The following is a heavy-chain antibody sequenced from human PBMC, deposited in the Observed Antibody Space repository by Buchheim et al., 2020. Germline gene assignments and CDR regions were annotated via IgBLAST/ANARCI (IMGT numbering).Heavy chain of an antibody. CDR1: GFTFSSYA. J-gene: IGHJ4*02. D-gene: IGHD4-17*01. Sequence: EVQLLESGGGLVQPGGSLRLSCAASGFTFSSYAMSWVRQAPGKGLEWVSTLSGTDGSTYYADSVKGRFTISRDNSKNTLYLHMNSLRAEDTAVYYCAKMEGGLTVTMCPDYWGQGTL. CDR2: LSGTDGST. V-gene: IGHV3-23*01. CDR3: AKMEGGLTVTMCPDY.